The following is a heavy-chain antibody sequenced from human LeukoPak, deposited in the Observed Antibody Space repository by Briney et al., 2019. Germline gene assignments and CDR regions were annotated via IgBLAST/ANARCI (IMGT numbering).Heavy chain of an antibody. CDR1: GLTFSDHY. V-gene: IGHV3-72*01. CDR2: IRNKANSYTT. J-gene: IGHJ4*02. CDR3: AQSGSYAAFDY. D-gene: IGHD3-16*01. Sequence: TGGSLRLSCAASGLTFSDHYMDWVRQAAGKGLEWVGRIRNKANSYTTEYAASVKGRFTISRDDSKNSLYLQMNSLKTEDTAVYYCAQSGSYAAFDYWGQGTLVTVSS.